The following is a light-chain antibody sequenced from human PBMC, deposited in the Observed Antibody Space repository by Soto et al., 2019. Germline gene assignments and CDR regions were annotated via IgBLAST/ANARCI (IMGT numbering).Light chain of an antibody. CDR2: DVS. V-gene: IGKV3-11*01. CDR3: QQYNNWPFS. Sequence: ILLTQSPDTLSLSTGKRATLSCRASQNISSYLIWYQQKPGQSPRLLIYDVSHRATGVPARFSGTGSETDFTLTISGLQSEDSAVYFCQQYNNWPFSFGQGTRLEI. J-gene: IGKJ5*01. CDR1: QNISSY.